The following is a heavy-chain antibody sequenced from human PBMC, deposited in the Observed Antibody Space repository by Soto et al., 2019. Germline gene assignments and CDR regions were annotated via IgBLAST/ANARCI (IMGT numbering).Heavy chain of an antibody. CDR3: ARGPTIFGVGVDAFDI. Sequence: EVQMLESGGGLVQPGGSLGLSGAASGSPFAGYPLAGSPKVPGKGLEWVSGISGSGDFTFDADSVRGRFTISRDNSMNTLYLQMNSLRVEDTAVYYCARGPTIFGVGVDAFDIWGQGTMATVSS. J-gene: IGHJ3*02. CDR1: GSPFAGYP. V-gene: IGHV3-23*01. D-gene: IGHD3-3*01. CDR2: ISGSGDFT.